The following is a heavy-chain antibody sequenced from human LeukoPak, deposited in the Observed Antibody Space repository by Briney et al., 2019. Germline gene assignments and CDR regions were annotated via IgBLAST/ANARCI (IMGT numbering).Heavy chain of an antibody. J-gene: IGHJ4*02. CDR2: IYTSGST. CDR1: GGSISSYY. D-gene: IGHD1-26*01. V-gene: IGHV4-4*07. Sequence: SETLSLTCTVSGGSISSYYWSWIRQPAGKGREWIGRIYTSGSTNYNASLKSRVSMSVDTSKNQFSLKLSSVTAADTAVFYCARENSGSYREFDYWGQGTLVTVSS. CDR3: ARENSGSYREFDY.